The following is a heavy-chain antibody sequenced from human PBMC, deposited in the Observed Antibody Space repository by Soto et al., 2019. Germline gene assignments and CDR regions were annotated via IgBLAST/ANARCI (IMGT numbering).Heavy chain of an antibody. D-gene: IGHD3-22*01. J-gene: IGHJ4*02. CDR3: ARGVVDSYYYDSSGYYNFDY. V-gene: IGHV4-34*01. CDR1: GGSFSGYY. Sequence: SETLSLTCAVYGGSFSGYYWSWIRQPPGKGLDWIGEINHSGSSNYNPSLKSRVTISVDTSKNQFSLKLSSVTAADTAVYYCARGVVDSYYYDSSGYYNFDYWGQGTLVTVSS. CDR2: INHSGSS.